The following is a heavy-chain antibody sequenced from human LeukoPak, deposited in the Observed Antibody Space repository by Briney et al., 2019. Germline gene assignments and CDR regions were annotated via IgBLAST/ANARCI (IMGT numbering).Heavy chain of an antibody. CDR2: VRYDGSNK. Sequence: GGSLRLSCAASGFTFSIYGMHWVRQAPGKGLEWVAFVRYDGSNKYYADSVKGRFTISRDNSKNTLYLQMNSPRVEDTAVYYCVKDHSSGLLGWGQGTLVTVSS. CDR1: GFTFSIYG. V-gene: IGHV3-30*02. J-gene: IGHJ4*02. D-gene: IGHD6-25*01. CDR3: VKDHSSGLLG.